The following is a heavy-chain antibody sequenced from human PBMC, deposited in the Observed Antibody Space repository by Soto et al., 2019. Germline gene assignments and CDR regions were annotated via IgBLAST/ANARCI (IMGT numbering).Heavy chain of an antibody. CDR2: VHTSGST. D-gene: IGHD6-25*01. Sequence: SETLSLTCTVSGDSISSYFWSWIRQPAGKGLEWIGRVHTSGSTTYNPSLKSRVTMSVDTSKSQFSLKLTSVTAADTAVYYCAREKAAASTGWLDPWGQGTLVTVSS. V-gene: IGHV4-4*07. J-gene: IGHJ5*02. CDR1: GDSISSYF. CDR3: AREKAAASTGWLDP.